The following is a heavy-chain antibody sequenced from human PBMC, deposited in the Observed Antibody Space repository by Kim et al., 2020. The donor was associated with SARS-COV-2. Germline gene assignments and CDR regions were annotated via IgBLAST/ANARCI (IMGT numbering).Heavy chain of an antibody. V-gene: IGHV1-18*01. CDR1: GYTFNTFG. CDR2: ITAYNGDT. D-gene: IGHD5-12*01. CDR3: VRDQRGYSGYHYVRFDF. J-gene: IGHJ4*02. Sequence: ASVKVSCKTSGYTFNTFGISWVRQAPGQGLEWMGWITAYNGDTNYAQKLQDRVTMTTDTSTSTAYMELRSLRSDDTAMYYCVRDQRGYSGYHYVRFDFWGQGTMVTVSS.